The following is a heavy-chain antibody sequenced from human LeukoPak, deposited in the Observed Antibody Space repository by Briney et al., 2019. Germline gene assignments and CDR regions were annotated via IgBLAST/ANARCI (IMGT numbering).Heavy chain of an antibody. J-gene: IGHJ6*02. Sequence: GGSLRLSCAASGFTFSSYWMSWVRQAPGKGLEWVANIKQDGSEKYYVDSVEGRFTISRDNAKNSLYLQMNSLRAEDTAVYYCARVYEGSSWSYYYYGMDVWGQGTTVTVSS. CDR3: ARVYEGSSWSYYYYGMDV. CDR1: GFTFSSYW. V-gene: IGHV3-7*01. CDR2: IKQDGSEK. D-gene: IGHD6-13*01.